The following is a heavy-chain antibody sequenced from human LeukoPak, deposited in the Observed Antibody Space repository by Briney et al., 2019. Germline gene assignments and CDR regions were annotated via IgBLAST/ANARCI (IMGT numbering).Heavy chain of an antibody. CDR2: INHSGST. CDR3: ARGLTGSRRYFDS. Sequence: PETLSLTCAVHGGSFSGYFWSWIRQPPGKGLEWIGEINHSGSTNYNPSLKSRVTISVDTSKNQFSLKLSSMTAADTAVYYCARGLTGSRRYFDSWGRETLVTVSS. CDR1: GGSFSGYF. D-gene: IGHD3-10*01. V-gene: IGHV4-34*01. J-gene: IGHJ4*02.